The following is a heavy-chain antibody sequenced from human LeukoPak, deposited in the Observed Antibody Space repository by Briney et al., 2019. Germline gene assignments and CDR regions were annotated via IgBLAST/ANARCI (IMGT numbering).Heavy chain of an antibody. D-gene: IGHD3-10*01. V-gene: IGHV4-39*07. CDR1: GGSISSSSYY. CDR2: IYYSGST. J-gene: IGHJ5*02. CDR3: ARDLPPVDGSGSSLWFDP. Sequence: SETLSLTCTVSGGSISSSSYYWGWIRQPPGKGLEWIGSIYYSGSTYYNPSLKSRVTISVDTSKNQFSLKLSSVTAADTAVYYCARDLPPVDGSGSSLWFDPWGQGTLVTVSS.